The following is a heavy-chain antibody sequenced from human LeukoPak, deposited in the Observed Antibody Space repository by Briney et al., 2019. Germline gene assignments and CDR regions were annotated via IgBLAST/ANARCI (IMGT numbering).Heavy chain of an antibody. D-gene: IGHD3-22*01. CDR2: IHSDGST. Sequence: GGSLRLSCAASGLTVSTNYMTWVRQAPGKGLEWVSIIHSDGSTYYADSVKGRFTISRDNYKNTLYLKMNSLRGEDTAMYYCARDLDYFDSSGSHRRRNYFDYWGQGTLVTVSS. CDR1: GLTVSTNY. V-gene: IGHV3-53*01. J-gene: IGHJ4*02. CDR3: ARDLDYFDSSGSHRRRNYFDY.